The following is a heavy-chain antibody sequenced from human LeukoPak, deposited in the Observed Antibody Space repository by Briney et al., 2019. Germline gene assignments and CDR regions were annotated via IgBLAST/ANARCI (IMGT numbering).Heavy chain of an antibody. CDR3: ARVIRGSGSEYFQH. D-gene: IGHD3-10*01. J-gene: IGHJ1*01. Sequence: PGGSLRLSCSASGFTFSSYVLSWVRQAPGKGLEWIGYIFYSGSTYYNPSLKSRISISVDTSKNQFSLKLTSVTAADTAVYYCARVIRGSGSEYFQHWGQGALVTVSS. V-gene: IGHV4-59*06. CDR2: IFYSGST. CDR1: GFTFSSYV.